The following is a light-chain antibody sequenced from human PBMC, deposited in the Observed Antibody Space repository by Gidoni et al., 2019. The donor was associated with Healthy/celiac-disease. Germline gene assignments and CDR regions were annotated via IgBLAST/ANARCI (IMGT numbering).Light chain of an antibody. Sequence: DIQMTQSPSSLSASVGDRVTITCRASQGISNYLAWYQQKPGKVPKLLIYAASTLQSGVPSRFSGSGSGTDFTLTISSLQPEDVATYYCQKYNSDLPLFAFGPGTKVDIK. V-gene: IGKV1-27*01. CDR1: QGISNY. CDR2: AAS. J-gene: IGKJ3*01. CDR3: QKYNSDLPLFA.